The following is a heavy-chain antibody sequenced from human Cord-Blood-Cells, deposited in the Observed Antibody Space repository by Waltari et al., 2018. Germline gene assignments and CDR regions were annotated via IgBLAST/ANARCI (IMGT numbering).Heavy chain of an antibody. V-gene: IGHV1-3*01. CDR3: ARGIGRGAGYFDL. Sequence: QVQLVQSGAEVKKPGASVKVSCKASGYTFTSYAMHWLRQAPGQRLEWMGWINAGNGNTKYSQKFQGRVTITRDTSASTAYMELSSLRSEDTAVYYCARGIGRGAGYFDLWGRGTLVTVSS. CDR2: INAGNGNT. J-gene: IGHJ2*01. CDR1: GYTFTSYA. D-gene: IGHD2-15*01.